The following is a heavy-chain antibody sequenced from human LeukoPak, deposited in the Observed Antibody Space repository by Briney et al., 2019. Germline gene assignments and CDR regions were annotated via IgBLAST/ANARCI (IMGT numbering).Heavy chain of an antibody. V-gene: IGHV4-38-2*02. CDR2: IDHSGST. Sequence: PSETLSLTRTLSGYSISSEYYWGWIRQPPGKGLEWIGSIDHSGSTYYNPSLKSRVTISIDTYKNHLSLKLNSVTAADTAVFYCAREGLWIYYFDYWGQGTLVTVSS. CDR3: AREGLWIYYFDY. CDR1: GYSISSEYY. J-gene: IGHJ4*02. D-gene: IGHD1-1*01.